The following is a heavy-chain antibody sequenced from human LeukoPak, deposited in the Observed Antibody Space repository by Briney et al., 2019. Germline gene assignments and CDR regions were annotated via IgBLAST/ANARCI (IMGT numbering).Heavy chain of an antibody. D-gene: IGHD2-15*01. Sequence: SETLSLTCTVSGGSLSTYYWSWLRQPPGKGLEWIGYIYYSGSTNSNLSLKSRVTISVDTSKNQFSLKLSSVTAADTAVYYCARGGTGSRFDPWGQGTLVTVSS. CDR2: IYYSGST. CDR3: ARGGTGSRFDP. V-gene: IGHV4-59*01. CDR1: GGSLSTYY. J-gene: IGHJ5*02.